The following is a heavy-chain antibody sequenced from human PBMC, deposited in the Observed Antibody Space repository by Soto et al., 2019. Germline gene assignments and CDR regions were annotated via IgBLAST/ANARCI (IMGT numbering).Heavy chain of an antibody. CDR3: ARPVAVTKVLDP. Sequence: EVQLVQSGAEVKKPGESLRISCKGSGYSFTSYWISWVRQMPGKGLEWMGRIDPSDSYTNYSPSFQGHVTISADKSISTGYLPWSSLKASDPAMYYWARPVAVTKVLDPWGQGTLVTVSS. J-gene: IGHJ5*02. V-gene: IGHV5-10-1*01. D-gene: IGHD2-21*02. CDR1: GYSFTSYW. CDR2: IDPSDSYT.